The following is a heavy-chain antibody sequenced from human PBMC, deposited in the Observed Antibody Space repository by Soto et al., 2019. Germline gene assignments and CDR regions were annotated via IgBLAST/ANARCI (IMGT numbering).Heavy chain of an antibody. CDR3: ARDRSGYPDY. J-gene: IGHJ4*02. D-gene: IGHD3-22*01. CDR1: GYSISSSNW. Sequence: SETLSLTCAVSGYSISSSNWWGWIRQPPGKGLEWIGYIYYSGSTYYNPSLKSRVTISVDTSKNQFSLKLSSVTAADTAVYYCARDRSGYPDYWGQGTLVTVSS. CDR2: IYYSGST. V-gene: IGHV4-28*03.